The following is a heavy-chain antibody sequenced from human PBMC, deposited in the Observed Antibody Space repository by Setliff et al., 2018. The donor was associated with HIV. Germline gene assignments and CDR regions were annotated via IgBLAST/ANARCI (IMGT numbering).Heavy chain of an antibody. CDR3: VKGNKWNRAADWFDP. D-gene: IGHD1-20*01. CDR2: IFSGNTST. J-gene: IGHJ5*02. V-gene: IGHV3-23*03. CDR1: GFTFSNYA. Sequence: QPGGSLRLSCAASGFTFSNYAMTWVRQSPGKGLEWVSVIFSGNTSTWYADSVKGRFTVFRDNSKNMLHLQMNGLRADDTAVYYCVKGNKWNRAADWFDPWGQGTLVTVSS.